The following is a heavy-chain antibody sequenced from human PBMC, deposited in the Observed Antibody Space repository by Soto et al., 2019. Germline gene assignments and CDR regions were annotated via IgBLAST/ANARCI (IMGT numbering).Heavy chain of an antibody. Sequence: GGSLRLSCAASGFTFGTTDMSWVRQAPGEGLEWVSTIDGSGGITYYADSVKGRFTISRDNSRNTVCLQMNSLRGDDTALYYCVKNSGWFNTWGQGALVTVSS. V-gene: IGHV3-23*01. D-gene: IGHD3-10*01. CDR2: IDGSGGIT. CDR3: VKNSGWFNT. J-gene: IGHJ5*02. CDR1: GFTFGTTD.